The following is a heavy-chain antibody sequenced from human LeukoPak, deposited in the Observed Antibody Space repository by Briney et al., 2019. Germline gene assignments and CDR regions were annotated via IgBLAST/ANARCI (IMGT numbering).Heavy chain of an antibody. D-gene: IGHD6-19*01. Sequence: ASVKVSCKASGYTFTIYDINWVRQATGQGREWMGWMNPNSGNTGYAQKFQGRVTMTRNTSISTAYMELSSLRSEDTAVYYCARDLRYSSGWSASGMDVWGKGTTVTISS. CDR1: GYTFTIYD. CDR2: MNPNSGNT. J-gene: IGHJ6*03. V-gene: IGHV1-8*01. CDR3: ARDLRYSSGWSASGMDV.